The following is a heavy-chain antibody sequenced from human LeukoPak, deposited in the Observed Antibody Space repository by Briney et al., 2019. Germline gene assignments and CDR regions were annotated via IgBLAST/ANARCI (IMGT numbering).Heavy chain of an antibody. D-gene: IGHD1-1*01. V-gene: IGHV4-61*05. CDR1: GGSISSSSYY. Sequence: KPSETLSLTCTVSGGSISSSSYYWSWIRQPPGKRLEWIGYIYTNGGTNYNPSLRSRVTISVDTSKNQFSLRLSSVAAADTAVYYCARSTKGRVSRGFDYWGQGTLVTVSS. CDR2: IYTNGGT. J-gene: IGHJ4*02. CDR3: ARSTKGRVSRGFDY.